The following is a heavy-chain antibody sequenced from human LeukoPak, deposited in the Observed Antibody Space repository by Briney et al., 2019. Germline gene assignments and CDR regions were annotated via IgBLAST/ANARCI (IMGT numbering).Heavy chain of an antibody. CDR2: INTNTGNP. CDR1: GYTFTSYA. J-gene: IGHJ4*02. Sequence: ASVKVSCKASGYTFTSYAMNWVRQAPGQGLEWMGWINTNTGNPTYAQGFTGRFVFTLDTSVSTAYLQISSLKAEDTAVYYCARVTPRIAVAAADYWGQGTLVTVSS. D-gene: IGHD6-19*01. CDR3: ARVTPRIAVAAADY. V-gene: IGHV7-4-1*02.